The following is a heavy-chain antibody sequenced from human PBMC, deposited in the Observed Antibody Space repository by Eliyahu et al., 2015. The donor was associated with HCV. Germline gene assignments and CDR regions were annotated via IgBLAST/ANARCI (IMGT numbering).Heavy chain of an antibody. Sequence: QVQLVQSGAEVKKPGASVKXXCKASGYTFTXYYMHWXRQAPGQGPEWMGWINPNSGGTNYAQKFQGWVTMTRDTSISTAYMELSRLRSDDTAVYYCAREMTGYHTSRGYYYYYYGMDVWGQGTTVTVSS. CDR1: GYTFTXYY. CDR2: INPNSGGT. CDR3: AREMTGYHTSRGYYYYYYGMDV. J-gene: IGHJ6*02. D-gene: IGHD3-9*01. V-gene: IGHV1-2*04.